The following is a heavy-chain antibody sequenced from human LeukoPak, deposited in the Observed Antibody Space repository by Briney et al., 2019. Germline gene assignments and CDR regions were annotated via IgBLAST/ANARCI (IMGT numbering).Heavy chain of an antibody. J-gene: IGHJ4*02. Sequence: GGSLRLSCAASGFTFSNAWMSWVRQAPGKGLEWVGRIKSKTDGGTTDYAAPVKGRFTISRDDSKNTLYLQMNSLKTEDTAVYYCTTDEGSGYDWDYWGQGTLVTVSS. D-gene: IGHD5-12*01. CDR3: TTDEGSGYDWDY. V-gene: IGHV3-15*01. CDR2: IKSKTDGGTT. CDR1: GFTFSNAW.